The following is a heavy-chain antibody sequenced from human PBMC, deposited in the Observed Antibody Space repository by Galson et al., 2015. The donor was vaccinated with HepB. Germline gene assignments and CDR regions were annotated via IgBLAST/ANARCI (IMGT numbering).Heavy chain of an antibody. CDR1: GGTFSSYA. CDR3: ARDFGAAGDAFDI. J-gene: IGHJ3*02. D-gene: IGHD6-13*01. Sequence: SVKVSCKASGGTFSSYAISWVRQAPGQGLEWMGGIIPIFGTANYAQKFQGRVTITADKSTSTAYMELSSLRSEDTAVYYCARDFGAAGDAFDIWGQGTMVTVSS. V-gene: IGHV1-69*06. CDR2: IIPIFGTA.